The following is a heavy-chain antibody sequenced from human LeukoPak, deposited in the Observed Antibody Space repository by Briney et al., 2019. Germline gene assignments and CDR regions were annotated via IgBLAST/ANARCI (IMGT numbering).Heavy chain of an antibody. CDR1: GGSFSGYY. Sequence: SETLSLTCAVYGGSFSGYYWSWIRQPPGKGLEWIGEINHSGSTNCNPSLKSRVTISVDTSKNQFSLKLSSVTAADTAVYYCARGRCSGGSCYFRAEAFDYWGQGTLVTVSS. D-gene: IGHD2-15*01. V-gene: IGHV4-34*01. CDR2: INHSGST. J-gene: IGHJ4*02. CDR3: ARGRCSGGSCYFRAEAFDY.